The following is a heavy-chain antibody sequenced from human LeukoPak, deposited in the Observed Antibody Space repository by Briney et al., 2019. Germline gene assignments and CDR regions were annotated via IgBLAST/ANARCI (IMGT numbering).Heavy chain of an antibody. J-gene: IGHJ3*02. CDR1: GFSFSSYA. V-gene: IGHV3-23*01. Sequence: PGGSLRLSCTASGFSFSSYAMSWVRRAPGKGPEWVSAISGNGGTTYYAASVKGRFTISRDESKNALYLRISSLRVEDTAVYYCAKTRGRTATDIIRRAFDMWGQGTMVTVSS. CDR2: ISGNGGTT. D-gene: IGHD5-24*01. CDR3: AKTRGRTATDIIRRAFDM.